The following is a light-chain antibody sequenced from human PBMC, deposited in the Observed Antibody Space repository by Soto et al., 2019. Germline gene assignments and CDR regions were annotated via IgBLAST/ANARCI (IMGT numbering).Light chain of an antibody. CDR3: SSYTSSSTPWV. V-gene: IGLV2-14*01. CDR2: DVS. CDR1: SSDVGGHDY. Sequence: QSVLTQPASVSGSPGQSITISCTGTSSDVGGHDYVSWYQQHPGKAPKLMIYDVSSRPSGVSNRFSGSKSGNTASLTISGLQAEDEADYYCSSYTSSSTPWVFGGGTQLTVL. J-gene: IGLJ3*02.